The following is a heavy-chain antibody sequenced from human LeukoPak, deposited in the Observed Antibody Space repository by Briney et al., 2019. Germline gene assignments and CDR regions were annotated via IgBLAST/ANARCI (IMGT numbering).Heavy chain of an antibody. CDR1: GYTFTGYY. Sequence: ASVKVSCKASGYTFTGYYMHWVRQAPGQGLEWMGWINPNSGGTNYAQKFQGRVTMTRDTSISTAYMELSRLRSDDTAVYYCARVNDRYGGSYYVYWGQGTLVTVSS. D-gene: IGHD1-26*01. CDR2: INPNSGGT. J-gene: IGHJ4*02. V-gene: IGHV1-2*02. CDR3: ARVNDRYGGSYYVY.